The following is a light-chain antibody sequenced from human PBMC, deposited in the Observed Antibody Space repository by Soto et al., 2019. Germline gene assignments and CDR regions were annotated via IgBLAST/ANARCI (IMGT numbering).Light chain of an antibody. Sequence: EIVLTQSPGTLSLPPGERVTLSCRASQSVSSSYLAWYQQKPGQAPRLLIYGASSRATGIPDRFSGSGSGTDFTLTISRLEPEDFAVYYCQQYGSSLFTFGPGTKVDIK. J-gene: IGKJ3*01. V-gene: IGKV3-20*01. CDR2: GAS. CDR3: QQYGSSLFT. CDR1: QSVSSSY.